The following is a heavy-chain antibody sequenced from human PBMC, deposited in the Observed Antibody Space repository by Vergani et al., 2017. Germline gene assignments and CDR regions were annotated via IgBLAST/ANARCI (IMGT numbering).Heavy chain of an antibody. CDR2: IYHSGST. CDR3: ATDDYSNYGLLGFDY. Sequence: QVQLQESGPGLVKPSETLSLTCAVSCYSLSSGYYWVCIRQPPGKGLVWIGSIYHSGSTYYNPSLKSRVTISVDTSKNQFSLKLSSVTAADTAVYYCATDDYSNYGLLGFDYWGQGTLVTVSS. CDR1: CYSLSSGYY. J-gene: IGHJ4*02. D-gene: IGHD4-11*01. V-gene: IGHV4-38-2*01.